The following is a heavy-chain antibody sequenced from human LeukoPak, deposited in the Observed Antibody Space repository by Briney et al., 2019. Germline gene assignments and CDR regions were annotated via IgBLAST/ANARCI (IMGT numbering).Heavy chain of an antibody. CDR2: MNPNSGNT. CDR3: ARAHNRGGRYCSGGSCYRFYRWFDP. D-gene: IGHD2-15*01. J-gene: IGHJ5*02. Sequence: ASVKVSCKASGYTFTSYDINWVRQATGQGLEWMGWMNPNSGNTGYAQKFQGRVTMTRDTSTNTAYMELTSLRSEDTAVYYCARAHNRGGRYCSGGSCYRFYRWFDPWGQGTLVTVSS. V-gene: IGHV1-8*01. CDR1: GYTFTSYD.